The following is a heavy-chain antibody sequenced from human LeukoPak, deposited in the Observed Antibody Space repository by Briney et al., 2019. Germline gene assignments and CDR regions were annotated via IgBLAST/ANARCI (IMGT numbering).Heavy chain of an antibody. CDR2: ICPGDSDN. J-gene: IGHJ4*02. D-gene: IGHD3-10*01. CDR3: ARYGSGSYHRAVEY. V-gene: IGHV5-51*01. Sequence: GGSLEISWQASGYTFTSYWIGWVRQVPGEGLEWIGIICPGDSDNRYSPSFQGQVTISADKSISTAYLQWSSLKASDTAMYYCARYGSGSYHRAVEYWGQGTLLTVSS. CDR1: GYTFTSYW.